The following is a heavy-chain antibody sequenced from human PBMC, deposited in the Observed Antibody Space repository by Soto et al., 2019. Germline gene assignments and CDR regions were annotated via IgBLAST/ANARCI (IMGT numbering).Heavy chain of an antibody. Sequence: QVQLVESGGGVVQPGRSLRLSCAASGFTFSSYAMHWVRQAPGKGLEWVAVISYDGSNKYYADSVKGRFTISRDNSKNTLYLQMSSLRAEDTAVYYCARDKGYSSGWFDAFDIWGQGTMVTVSS. V-gene: IGHV3-30-3*01. CDR1: GFTFSSYA. CDR3: ARDKGYSSGWFDAFDI. D-gene: IGHD6-19*01. J-gene: IGHJ3*02. CDR2: ISYDGSNK.